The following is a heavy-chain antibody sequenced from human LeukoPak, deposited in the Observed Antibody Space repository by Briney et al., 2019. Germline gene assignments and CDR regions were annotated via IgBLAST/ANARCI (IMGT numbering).Heavy chain of an antibody. CDR3: ARANRFYDILTGYQSDAFDI. CDR1: GGSISSYY. D-gene: IGHD3-9*01. CDR2: IYYSGST. Sequence: SETLSLTCTVSGGSISSYYWSWIRQPPGKGLEWIGYIYYSGSTNYNPSLKSRVTISVDTSKNQFSLKLSSVTAADTAVYYCARANRFYDILTGYQSDAFDIWGQGTMVTVSS. V-gene: IGHV4-59*01. J-gene: IGHJ3*02.